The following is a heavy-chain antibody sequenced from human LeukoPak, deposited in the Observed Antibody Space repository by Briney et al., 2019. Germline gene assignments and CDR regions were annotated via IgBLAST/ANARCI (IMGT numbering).Heavy chain of an antibody. D-gene: IGHD3-3*01. CDR3: AKGTYDFWSGTHYYYYGMDV. J-gene: IGHJ6*02. CDR2: ISGSGGST. Sequence: GGSLRLSCAASGFTFSSYAMSWVRQAPGKGLEWVSAISGSGGSTYYADSVKGRFTISRDNSKNTLYLQMNSLRAEDTAVYYCAKGTYDFWSGTHYYYYGMDVWGQGTTVTASS. CDR1: GFTFSSYA. V-gene: IGHV3-23*01.